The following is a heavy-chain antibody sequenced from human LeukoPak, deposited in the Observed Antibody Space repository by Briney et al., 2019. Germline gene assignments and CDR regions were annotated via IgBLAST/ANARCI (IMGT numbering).Heavy chain of an antibody. CDR1: GFTFSSYW. D-gene: IGHD6-19*01. CDR2: IKQDGSEK. V-gene: IGHV3-7*01. CDR3: AKDSYSSGFHDS. Sequence: GGSLRLSCAASGFTFSSYWMSWVRQAPGKGLEWVANIKQDGSEKYYVDSVKGRFTISRDNSNNTLYLHMNSLRAEDTAVYYCAKDSYSSGFHDSWGQGTLVSVSS. J-gene: IGHJ5*01.